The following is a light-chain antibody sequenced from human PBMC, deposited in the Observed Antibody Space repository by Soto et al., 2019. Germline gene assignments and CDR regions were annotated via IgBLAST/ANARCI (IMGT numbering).Light chain of an antibody. CDR3: AAWDDSVSGYV. Sequence: QSVLTQPPSASGTPGQRVTISCSGSSSNIGSNYVYWYQQLPGTAPKLLIYRNNQRPSGVPDRFPGSKSGTSASLAISGLRSEDEADYYCAAWDDSVSGYVFGTGTKGTVL. V-gene: IGLV1-47*01. CDR1: SSNIGSNY. J-gene: IGLJ1*01. CDR2: RNN.